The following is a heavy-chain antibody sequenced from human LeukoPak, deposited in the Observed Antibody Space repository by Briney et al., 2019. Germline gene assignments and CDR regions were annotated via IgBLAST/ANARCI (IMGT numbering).Heavy chain of an antibody. CDR3: ARQGEEQLVDY. D-gene: IGHD6-6*01. CDR1: GGSISSGGYY. CDR2: IYYSGST. V-gene: IGHV4-31*03. Sequence: PSETLSLTCTVSGGSISSGGYYWSWIRQHPGKGLEWIGYIYYSGSTYYNPSLKSRVTISVDTSKNQFSLKLSSVTAADTAVYYCARQGEEQLVDYWGQGTLVTVSS. J-gene: IGHJ4*02.